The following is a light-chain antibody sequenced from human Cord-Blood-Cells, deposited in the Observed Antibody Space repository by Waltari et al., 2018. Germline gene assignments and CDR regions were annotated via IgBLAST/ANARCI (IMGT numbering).Light chain of an antibody. CDR3: SSYTSSSTLDV. CDR2: EVS. V-gene: IGLV2-14*01. J-gene: IGLJ1*01. CDR1: SSDVGGSNY. Sequence: QSALTQPASVSGSPGQSITISCTGPSSDVGGSNYVSWYQQHPGKAPKLMIYEVSNRPSGVSNRFSGSKSGNTASLTISGLQAEDEADYYCSSYTSSSTLDVFGTGTKVTVL.